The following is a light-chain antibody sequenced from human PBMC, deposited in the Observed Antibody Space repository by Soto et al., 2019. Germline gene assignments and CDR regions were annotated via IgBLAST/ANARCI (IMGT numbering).Light chain of an antibody. V-gene: IGKV1-27*01. CDR1: QDIGYF. Sequence: DIQMTQSPSSLSASVGDRVTITCRASQDIGYFLTWYQQRPGKVPKLIIYSASSLFSGAPSRFSGSGSGTGFTLTIFNLQPDAVATYYWQKYASAPFTCGPGT. CDR3: QKYASAPFT. CDR2: SAS. J-gene: IGKJ3*01.